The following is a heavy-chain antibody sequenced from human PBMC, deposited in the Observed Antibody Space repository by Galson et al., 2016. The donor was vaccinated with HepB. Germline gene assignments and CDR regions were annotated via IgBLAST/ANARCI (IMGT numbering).Heavy chain of an antibody. D-gene: IGHD1-20*01. V-gene: IGHV5-51*01. CDR1: GYRFISHW. CDR3: ARRGNWKLDY. Sequence: QSGAEVKKPGETLKISCQASGYRFISHWIGWVRQMPGKGLEWMGSIYPGDSVTRYSPSFEGQVAISVDKSISTAYLHWSSLKAPDSAMYYCARRGNWKLDYWGQGTLITVSP. CDR2: IYPGDSVT. J-gene: IGHJ4*02.